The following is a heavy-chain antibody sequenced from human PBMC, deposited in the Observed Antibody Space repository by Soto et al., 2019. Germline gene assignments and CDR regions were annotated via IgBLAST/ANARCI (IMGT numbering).Heavy chain of an antibody. CDR1: GGSISSGDYY. CDR3: ARVGYPRNIGYYYYYMDV. J-gene: IGHJ6*03. V-gene: IGHV4-61*08. CDR2: IYYSGST. Sequence: PSETLSLTCTVSGGSISSGDYYWSWIRQPPGKGLEWIGYIYYSGSTNYNPSLKSRVTISVDTSKNQFSLKLSSVTAADTAVYYCARVGYPRNIGYYYYYMDVWGKGTTVTVSS. D-gene: IGHD5-12*01.